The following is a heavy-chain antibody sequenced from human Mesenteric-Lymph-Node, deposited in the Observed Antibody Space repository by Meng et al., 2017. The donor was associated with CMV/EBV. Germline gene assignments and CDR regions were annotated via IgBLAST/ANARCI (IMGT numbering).Heavy chain of an antibody. CDR2: INHSGST. V-gene: IGHV4-34*01. J-gene: IGHJ4*02. D-gene: IGHD3-9*01. CDR3: ARGSSYDILTGYFDY. CDR1: GGSFSGYY. Sequence: QVQFHPWGAGLLKPSETPAVTCAVYGGSFSGYYWNWIRQSPEKGLEWIGEINHSGSTTYNPSFTSRIIISVDTSTNQISLNMSSVTAADTAVYYCARGSSYDILTGYFDYWGQGALVTVSS.